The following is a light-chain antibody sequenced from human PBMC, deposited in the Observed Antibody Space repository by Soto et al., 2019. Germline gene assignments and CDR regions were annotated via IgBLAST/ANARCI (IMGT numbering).Light chain of an antibody. Sequence: VMTQTPLSLSVAPGEPASISCKPGQSLLHITGETFLFWYLQKPGQYPELLIYEVSTRVSGVQDRFSGSGSGTDFTLEISRVETDEVGIYYCMQSTQLPPTFGQGTRLEIK. CDR2: EVS. CDR1: QSLLHITGETF. V-gene: IGKV2D-29*02. CDR3: MQSTQLPPT. J-gene: IGKJ5*01.